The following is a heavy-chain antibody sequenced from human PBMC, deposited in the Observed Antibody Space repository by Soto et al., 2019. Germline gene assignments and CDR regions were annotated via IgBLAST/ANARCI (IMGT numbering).Heavy chain of an antibody. V-gene: IGHV4-4*02. CDR1: GVSIGSNYY. CDR3: ARSLGLYASDY. D-gene: IGHD6-19*01. CDR2: MPHIGSV. Sequence: QVLLQESGPGLVQPSGTLSLSCVVSGVSIGSNYYWGWVRQPPGKGREWLGDMPHIGSVNYKPSPQSVFPTALATSRNPFPLKLNSVAAAETAVYYCARSLGLYASDYGGQGTLVIVSS. J-gene: IGHJ4*02.